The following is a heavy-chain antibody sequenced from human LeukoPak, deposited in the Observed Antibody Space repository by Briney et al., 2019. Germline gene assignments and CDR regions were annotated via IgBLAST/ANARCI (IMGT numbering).Heavy chain of an antibody. CDR2: ISYDGSNK. V-gene: IGHV3-30*01. CDR3: GRDRMGGVRGGNYFDY. J-gene: IGHJ4*02. Sequence: GGSLRLSCAASGFTFSSYAMHWVRQAPGKGLEWVAVISYDGSNKYYADSVKGRFTISRDNSKNTLYLQMNSLGAEDTAVYYCGRDRMGGVRGGNYFDYWGQGTLVTVSS. CDR1: GFTFSSYA. D-gene: IGHD3-16*01.